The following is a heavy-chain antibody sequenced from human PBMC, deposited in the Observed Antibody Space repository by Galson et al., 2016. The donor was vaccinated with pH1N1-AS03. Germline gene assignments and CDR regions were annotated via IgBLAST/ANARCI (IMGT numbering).Heavy chain of an antibody. J-gene: IGHJ3*01. D-gene: IGHD1-26*01. CDR3: ARDYIVGATRGAGTFDV. CDR2: ISYDGSNK. CDR1: GFTFSDFA. Sequence: SLRLSCAASGFTFSDFAMHWVRQAPGKGLDWVEVISYDGSNKYYEDSVKGRFTISRDSSKNTLYLQMNSLRPEDTAMYYCARDYIVGATRGAGTFDVWGHGTMVTVSS. V-gene: IGHV3-30-3*01.